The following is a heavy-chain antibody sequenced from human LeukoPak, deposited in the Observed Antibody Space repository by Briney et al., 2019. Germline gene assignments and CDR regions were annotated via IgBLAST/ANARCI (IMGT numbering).Heavy chain of an antibody. CDR2: TYYRSKWYN. D-gene: IGHD6-19*01. CDR3: ARGIAVAGTDNFDS. Sequence: SHTLTLTFAISVDSGSSNSAAWNWIRQSPSRGLEWLGRTYYRSKWYNDYAISVKSRITINPDTSKNQFSLQLTSVTPEDTAVYYCARGIAVAGTDNFDSWGQGTLVTVSS. CDR1: VDSGSSNSAA. V-gene: IGHV6-1*01. J-gene: IGHJ4*02.